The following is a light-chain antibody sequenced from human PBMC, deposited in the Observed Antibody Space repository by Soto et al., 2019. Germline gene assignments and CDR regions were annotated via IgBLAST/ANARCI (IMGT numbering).Light chain of an antibody. Sequence: EIVMTQSPATLSVSPGERATLSCRASQSVSSNLAWYQQKPGQAPRLLIYGASTRATGIPARFSGSGSGTDFTLTISSLQPEDFATYYCQQSYSTPRTFGQGTNVDIK. CDR1: QSVSSN. V-gene: IGKV3-15*01. CDR3: QQSYSTPRT. CDR2: GAS. J-gene: IGKJ1*01.